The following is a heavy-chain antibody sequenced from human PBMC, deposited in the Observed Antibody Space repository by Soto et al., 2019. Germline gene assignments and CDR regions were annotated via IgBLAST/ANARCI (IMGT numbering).Heavy chain of an antibody. J-gene: IGHJ6*02. D-gene: IGHD4-17*01. CDR1: GFTFSDYW. V-gene: IGHV3-74*01. Sequence: EVQLVESGGGLVQPGGSLRLSCVASGFTFSDYWMHWVRQAPGKGLVWVSRIKFDGRITSHADSVKGRFTISRDNARNTVHLQMNSLRVEDTGVYYCSRGLRNYYGVDVWGQGTTVTVSS. CDR3: SRGLRNYYGVDV. CDR2: IKFDGRIT.